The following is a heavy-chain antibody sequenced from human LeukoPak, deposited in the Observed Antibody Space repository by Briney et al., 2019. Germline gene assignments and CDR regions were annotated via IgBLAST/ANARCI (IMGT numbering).Heavy chain of an antibody. V-gene: IGHV3-48*03. J-gene: IGHJ4*02. CDR1: GFTFSSYE. CDR3: AKDPYGATGSHFDY. Sequence: PGGSLRLSCAASGFTFSSYEMNWVRQAPGKGLEWVSYISSSGSTIYYADSVKGRFTISRDNAKNSLYLQMNSLRAEDTAVYYCAKDPYGATGSHFDYWGQGTLVTVSS. CDR2: ISSSGSTI. D-gene: IGHD4/OR15-4a*01.